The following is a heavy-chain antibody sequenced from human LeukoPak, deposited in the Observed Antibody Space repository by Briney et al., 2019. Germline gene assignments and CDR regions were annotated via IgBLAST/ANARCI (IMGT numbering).Heavy chain of an antibody. J-gene: IGHJ4*02. CDR2: INHSGST. CDR3: ARQLWGYYFGY. Sequence: SETLSLTCAVYGGSFSGYYWSWIRQPPGKGLEWIGEINHSGSTNYNPSLKSRVTISADTSKNQFSLKLRFVTAADTAVYYCARQLWGYYFGYWGQGTLVTVSS. D-gene: IGHD3-10*01. CDR1: GGSFSGYY. V-gene: IGHV4-34*01.